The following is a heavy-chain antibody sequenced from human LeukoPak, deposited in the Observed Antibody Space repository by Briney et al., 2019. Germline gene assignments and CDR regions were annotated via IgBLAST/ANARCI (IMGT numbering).Heavy chain of an antibody. J-gene: IGHJ6*03. Sequence: ASVKVSCKASGYTFTSYDINWVRQATGQGLEWMGWMNPNSGNTGYAQKFQGRVTMTRNTSISTAYMELSSLRSEDTAVYYCARGLGRLASDYMDVWGKGTTVTVSS. CDR2: MNPNSGNT. CDR3: ARGLGRLASDYMDV. V-gene: IGHV1-8*01. CDR1: GYTFTSYD. D-gene: IGHD3-9*01.